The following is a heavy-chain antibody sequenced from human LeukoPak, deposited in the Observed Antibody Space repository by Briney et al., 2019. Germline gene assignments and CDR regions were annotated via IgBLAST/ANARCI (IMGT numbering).Heavy chain of an antibody. J-gene: IGHJ4*02. Sequence: GGSLRLSCAASGFTFSDYAMSWVRQAPGKRLDWVSGITASGDYTYYADSVKGRFTVSRDNAKNSVFLQMDSLRAEDTALYYCAKDKAPLYSGYDWDLDFWGQGTLVTVSS. D-gene: IGHD5-12*01. CDR2: ITASGDYT. V-gene: IGHV3-23*01. CDR3: AKDKAPLYSGYDWDLDF. CDR1: GFTFSDYA.